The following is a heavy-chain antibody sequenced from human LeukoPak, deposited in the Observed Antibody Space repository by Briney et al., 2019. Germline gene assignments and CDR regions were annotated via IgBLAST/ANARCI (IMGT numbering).Heavy chain of an antibody. J-gene: IGHJ4*02. CDR3: AKGTEPFNIVVVPAATLFDY. V-gene: IGHV3-23*01. D-gene: IGHD2-2*01. CDR2: ISGSGGST. CDR1: GFTFSSYA. Sequence: PGGSLRLSCAASGFTFSSYAMSWFRQAPGKGLEWVSAISGSGGSTYYADSVKGRFTISRDNSKNTLYLQMNSLRAEDTAVYYCAKGTEPFNIVVVPAATLFDYWGQGTLVTVSS.